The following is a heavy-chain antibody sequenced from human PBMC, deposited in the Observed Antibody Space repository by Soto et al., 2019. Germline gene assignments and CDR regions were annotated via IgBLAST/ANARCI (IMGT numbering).Heavy chain of an antibody. V-gene: IGHV4-34*01. CDR2: INHSGST. J-gene: IGHJ5*02. CDR1: GGSFSGYY. D-gene: IGHD3-10*01. CDR3: AKGPRGSNWFDP. Sequence: SSETLSLTCAVYGGSFSGYYWSWSRQPPGKGLEWIGEINHSGSTNYNPSLKSRVTISVDTSKNQFSLKLSSVTAADTAVYYCAKGPRGSNWFDPWGQGTLVTVSS.